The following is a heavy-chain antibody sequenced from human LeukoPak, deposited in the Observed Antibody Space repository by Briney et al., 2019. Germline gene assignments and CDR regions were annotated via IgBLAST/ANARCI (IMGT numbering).Heavy chain of an antibody. J-gene: IGHJ3*02. CDR3: AAGDTFDI. D-gene: IGHD3-16*01. CDR2: IKQDGNVK. Sequence: GGSLRLSCVGSRFSLSSYWMSWVRQAPGKGLEWVANIKQDGNVKQYVDSVKGRFTISRDDAKNSVYVQMNDLRVEDTAVYYCAAGDTFDIWGQGTLVTVSS. V-gene: IGHV3-7*01. CDR1: RFSLSSYW.